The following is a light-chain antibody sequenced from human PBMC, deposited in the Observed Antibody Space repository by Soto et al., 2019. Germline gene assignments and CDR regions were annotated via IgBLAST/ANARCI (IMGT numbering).Light chain of an antibody. CDR1: RSVLSSSNNKNC. Sequence: DIVMTQSPDSLALSLGERATINCKSSRSVLSSSNNKNCLAWYQQKPRQPPRLLIYWASTRESGVPDRFSGSGSGTDFTLTISSLQAEDVAVYYCQQYYSSPFTFGPGTKVEIK. V-gene: IGKV4-1*01. J-gene: IGKJ3*01. CDR3: QQYYSSPFT. CDR2: WAS.